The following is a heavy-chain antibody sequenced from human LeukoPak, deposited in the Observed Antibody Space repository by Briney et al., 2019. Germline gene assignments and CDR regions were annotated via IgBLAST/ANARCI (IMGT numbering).Heavy chain of an antibody. V-gene: IGHV3-30*04. CDR2: ISYDGSNK. CDR3: AGCRMTHYYYYMDV. Sequence: GGSLRLSCAASGFTFSSYAMHWVRQAPGKGLEWVAVISYDGSNKYYADSVKGRFTISRDNSKNTLYLQMNSLRAEDTAVYYCAGCRMTHYYYYMDVWGKGTTVTISS. J-gene: IGHJ6*03. D-gene: IGHD1-14*01. CDR1: GFTFSSYA.